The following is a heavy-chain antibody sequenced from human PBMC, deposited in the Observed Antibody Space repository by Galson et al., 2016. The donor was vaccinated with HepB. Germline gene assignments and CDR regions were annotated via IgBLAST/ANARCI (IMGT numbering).Heavy chain of an antibody. CDR3: ARRSWSGFGNWFDP. CDR2: IDPSDSYT. D-gene: IGHD3-3*01. CDR1: GYSFTTYW. Sequence: QSGAEVKKPGESLRISCKGSGYSFTTYWLNWVRQMPGKGLEWMGTIDPSDSYTNYSQSFQGHVTISADKSISTAYLQWSSLKASDTAMYYCARRSWSGFGNWFDPWGQGTLVTVSS. J-gene: IGHJ5*02. V-gene: IGHV5-10-1*01.